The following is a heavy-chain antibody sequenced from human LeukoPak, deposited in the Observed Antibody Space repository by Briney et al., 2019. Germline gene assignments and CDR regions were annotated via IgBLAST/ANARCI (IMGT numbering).Heavy chain of an antibody. CDR2: IYYSGSN. Sequence: SETLSLTCTVSGGSISNYYWSWIRQPPGKGREGIGDIYYSGSNNYNPSLKRRVTISLATSKNQFSLKLTSATAADTALYCCARALGSYDYWGQGTLVTVSS. D-gene: IGHD3-10*01. CDR1: GGSISNYY. V-gene: IGHV4-59*01. J-gene: IGHJ4*02. CDR3: ARALGSYDY.